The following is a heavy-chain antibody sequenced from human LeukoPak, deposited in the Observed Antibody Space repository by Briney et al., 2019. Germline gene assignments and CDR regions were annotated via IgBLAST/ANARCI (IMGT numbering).Heavy chain of an antibody. CDR2: IYDSGST. Sequence: KPSETLSLTCTVSGVSVSSGRYYWSWIRQPPGKGLEWIGYIYDSGSTTYNPSLKSRVTISVDTSKNQFSLKLSSVTAADTAVFYCARVASGYDVFDIWGQGTMVTVSS. D-gene: IGHD3-3*01. CDR1: GVSVSSGRYY. J-gene: IGHJ3*02. CDR3: ARVASGYDVFDI. V-gene: IGHV4-61*01.